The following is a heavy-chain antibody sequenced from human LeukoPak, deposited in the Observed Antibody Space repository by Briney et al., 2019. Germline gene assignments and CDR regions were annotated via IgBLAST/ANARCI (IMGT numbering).Heavy chain of an antibody. V-gene: IGHV4-34*01. CDR2: INHSGST. Sequence: PSETLSLTCAVYGGSFSGYYWSWIRQPPGKGLEWIGEINHSGSTNYNPSLKSRVTISVDTSKNQFSLKLSSVTAADTAVYYCARTVVVPAAKTNWFDPWGQGALVTVSS. D-gene: IGHD2-2*01. J-gene: IGHJ5*02. CDR1: GGSFSGYY. CDR3: ARTVVVPAAKTNWFDP.